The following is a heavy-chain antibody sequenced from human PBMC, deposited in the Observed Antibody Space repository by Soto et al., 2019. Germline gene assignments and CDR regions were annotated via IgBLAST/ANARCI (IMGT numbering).Heavy chain of an antibody. CDR3: ARDFYCSGGSCYWGWYYSYGMDV. Sequence: GGCLILSCAASGFTISSYSMNWVRQAPGKGLEWVSYISSSSSTIYYADSVKGRFTISRDNAKNSLYLQMNSLRAEDTAVYYCARDFYCSGGSCYWGWYYSYGMDVW. D-gene: IGHD2-15*01. J-gene: IGHJ6*01. CDR1: GFTISSYS. CDR2: ISSSSSTI. V-gene: IGHV3-48*01.